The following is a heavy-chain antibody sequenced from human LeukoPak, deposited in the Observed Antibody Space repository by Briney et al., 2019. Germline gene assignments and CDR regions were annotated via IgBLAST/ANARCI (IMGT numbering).Heavy chain of an antibody. CDR2: IGSTGTDR. CDR3: ATETIGRHYDY. J-gene: IGHJ4*02. CDR1: GFTFSDHY. V-gene: IGHV3-69-1*02. Sequence: GGSLRLSCAASGFTFSDHYMDWVRQAPGKGLEWVSSIGSTGTDRYYADSVKGRFTISRDNAKNSLYLQMNSLRAEDTAVYYCATETIGRHYDYWGQGTLLTVSS. D-gene: IGHD1-14*01.